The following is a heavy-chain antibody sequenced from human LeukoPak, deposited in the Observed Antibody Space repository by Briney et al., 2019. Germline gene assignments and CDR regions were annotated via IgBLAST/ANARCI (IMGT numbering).Heavy chain of an antibody. J-gene: IGHJ4*02. D-gene: IGHD2-15*01. CDR2: ISSGSSYI. CDR3: ARAGSGDY. CDR1: GFTFSSYT. V-gene: IGHV3-21*01. Sequence: GGSLRLSCAASGFTFSSYTMNWVRQAPGKGLEWVSSISSGSSYIYYADSMKGRFTISRGNAKNSLYLQMNSLRAEDTAVYYYARAGSGDYWGQGTLVTVSS.